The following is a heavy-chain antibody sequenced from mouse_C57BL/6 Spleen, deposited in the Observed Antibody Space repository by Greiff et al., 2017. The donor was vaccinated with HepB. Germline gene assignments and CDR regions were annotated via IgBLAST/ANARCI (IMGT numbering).Heavy chain of an antibody. CDR3: ARKENSSAWFAY. Sequence: VQLQQPGAELVKPGASVKLSCKASGYTFTSYWMHWVKQRPGQGLEWIGMIHPNSGSTNYNEKIKSKATLTVDKSSSTAYMQLSSLTSEDSAVYYCARKENSSAWFAYWGQGTLVTVSA. J-gene: IGHJ3*01. V-gene: IGHV1-64*01. D-gene: IGHD3-2*02. CDR1: GYTFTSYW. CDR2: IHPNSGST.